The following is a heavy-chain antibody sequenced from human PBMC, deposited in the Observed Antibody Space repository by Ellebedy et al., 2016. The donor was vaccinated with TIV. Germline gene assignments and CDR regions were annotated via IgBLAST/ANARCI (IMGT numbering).Heavy chain of an antibody. Sequence: SETLSLTCTVSGGSISSYYWSWIRQPPGKGLEWIGYIYYSGSTTYNPSLKSRVTISVDTSKNQFSLKLSSVTAADTAVYYCARVGYSSGWNYYYYGMDVWGQGTTVTVSS. CDR3: ARVGYSSGWNYYYYGMDV. J-gene: IGHJ6*02. CDR1: GGSISSYY. CDR2: IYYSGST. V-gene: IGHV4-59*01. D-gene: IGHD6-19*01.